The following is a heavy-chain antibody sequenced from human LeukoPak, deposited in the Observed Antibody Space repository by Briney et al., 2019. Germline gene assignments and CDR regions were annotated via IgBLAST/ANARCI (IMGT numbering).Heavy chain of an antibody. Sequence: GESLKISCKGSGYSLTSYWIGWVRQMPGKGLEWMGIIYPGDSDTRYSPSFQGQVTISADKSISTAYLQWSSLKASDTAMYYCARMTYYYGSGSYYPLDYWGQGTLVTVSS. V-gene: IGHV5-51*01. D-gene: IGHD3-10*01. J-gene: IGHJ4*02. CDR3: ARMTYYYGSGSYYPLDY. CDR2: IYPGDSDT. CDR1: GYSLTSYW.